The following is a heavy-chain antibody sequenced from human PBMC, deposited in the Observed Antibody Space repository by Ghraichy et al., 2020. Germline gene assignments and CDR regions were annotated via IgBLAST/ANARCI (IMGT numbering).Heavy chain of an antibody. Sequence: SETLSLTCTVSGGSISGDYWSWIRQPPGKGLEWLGYIYNDGTTNYNPSLKSRVTISLDTSKNQFSLKLSSVTAADTAVYYCARPTGYNTCWYWFDTWGQGTLVTVSS. CDR2: IYNDGTT. D-gene: IGHD1-14*01. CDR3: ARPTGYNTCWYWFDT. CDR1: GGSISGDY. J-gene: IGHJ5*02. V-gene: IGHV4-59*01.